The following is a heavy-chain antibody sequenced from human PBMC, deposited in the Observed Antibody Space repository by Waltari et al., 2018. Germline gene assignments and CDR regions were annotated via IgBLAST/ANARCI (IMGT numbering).Heavy chain of an antibody. D-gene: IGHD5-12*01. Sequence: EVHLAESGGGVVQPGGSLRLSCTGHGVRFGDYGMHWVRQAPGKGLEWVSRINVDGGYISYGDSVKGRFTISRDNAKNTVFLQLNSLRADDTAVYFCARKAGSGYPYGPFYYDNWGQGTLVTVSS. J-gene: IGHJ4*02. CDR1: GVRFGDYG. CDR3: ARKAGSGYPYGPFYYDN. V-gene: IGHV3-74*01. CDR2: INVDGGYI.